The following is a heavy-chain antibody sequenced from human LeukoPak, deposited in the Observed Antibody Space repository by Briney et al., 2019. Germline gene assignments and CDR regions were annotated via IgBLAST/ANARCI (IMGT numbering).Heavy chain of an antibody. CDR3: AKDPDIVVVPAPFGFDY. CDR2: ISGSGGST. D-gene: IGHD2-2*01. Sequence: GGSLRLSCAASGFTFSSYAMSWVRQAPGKGLEWVSAISGSGGSTYYADSVKGRFTISRDNSKNTLYLQMNSLRAEDTAVYYCAKDPDIVVVPAPFGFDYWGQGTLVTVSS. J-gene: IGHJ4*02. V-gene: IGHV3-23*01. CDR1: GFTFSSYA.